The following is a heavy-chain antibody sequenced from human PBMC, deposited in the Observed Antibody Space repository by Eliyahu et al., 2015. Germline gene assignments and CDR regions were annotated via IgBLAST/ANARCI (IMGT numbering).Heavy chain of an antibody. V-gene: IGHV4-59*01. Sequence: QVQLQESGPGLVKPSETLSLTCTVPGGSISSYYWXWIRQPPGKGLEWIGYIYYTGSTNYNPSLKSRVTISVDTSKSQFSLRLSSVTAADTAVYYCARLAPLFSIMGTTTYYYHAMDVWGQGTTVTVSS. CDR2: IYYTGST. CDR3: ARLAPLFSIMGTTTYYYHAMDV. D-gene: IGHD1-26*01. CDR1: GGSISSYY. J-gene: IGHJ6*02.